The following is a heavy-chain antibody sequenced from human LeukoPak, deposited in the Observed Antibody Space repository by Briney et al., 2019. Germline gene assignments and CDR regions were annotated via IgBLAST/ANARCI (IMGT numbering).Heavy chain of an antibody. Sequence: TSETLSLTCTVSGGSISSSSYYWGWIRQPPGQGLEWIGSIYYSGSTYYNPSLKSRVTISVDTSKNQFSLKLSSVTAADTAVYYCARGYGDLGYWGQGTLVTVSS. J-gene: IGHJ4*02. V-gene: IGHV4-39*01. CDR1: GGSISSSSYY. CDR2: IYYSGST. D-gene: IGHD4-17*01. CDR3: ARGYGDLGY.